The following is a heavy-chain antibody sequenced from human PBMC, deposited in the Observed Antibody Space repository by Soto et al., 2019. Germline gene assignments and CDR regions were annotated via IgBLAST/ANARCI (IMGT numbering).Heavy chain of an antibody. D-gene: IGHD6-6*01. CDR2: IYPGDSDT. V-gene: IGHV5-51*01. J-gene: IGHJ6*02. CDR3: ARRGYRSSSYYYYVMDV. Sequence: KGLEWMGIIYPGDSDTRYSPSFQGQVTISADKSISTAYLQWSSLKASDTAMYYCARRGYRSSSYYYYVMDVWGQGTTVPVSS.